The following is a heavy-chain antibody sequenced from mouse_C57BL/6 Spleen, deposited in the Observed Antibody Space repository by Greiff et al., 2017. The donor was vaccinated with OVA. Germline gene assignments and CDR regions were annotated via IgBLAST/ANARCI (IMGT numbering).Heavy chain of an antibody. CDR1: GFSLTSYA. J-gene: IGHJ1*03. CDR3: ARHGSSSYWYFDV. V-gene: IGHV2-9-1*01. Sequence: VKLQQSGPGLVAPSQSLSITCTVSGFSLTSYAISWVRQPPGKGLEWLGVICTGGGTTYNSAPNSRLSTGKDNSKRQVSLKMNRLQTDDTASYDCARHGSSSYWYFDVWGTGTTVTVSA. CDR2: ICTGGGT. D-gene: IGHD1-1*01.